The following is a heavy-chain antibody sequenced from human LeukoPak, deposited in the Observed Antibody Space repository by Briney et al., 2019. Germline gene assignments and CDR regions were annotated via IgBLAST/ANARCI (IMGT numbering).Heavy chain of an antibody. CDR1: GFPFTSYS. CDR3: AREYQFDYGDY. Sequence: PGGSLRLSCAASGFPFTSYSMNWVRQAPGKGLEWVSSISSSSYIYYADSVKGRFTISRDNAKNSLYLQMNSLRAEDTAVYYCAREYQFDYGDYWGQGTLVTVSS. J-gene: IGHJ4*02. D-gene: IGHD2-2*01. CDR2: ISSSSYI. V-gene: IGHV3-21*01.